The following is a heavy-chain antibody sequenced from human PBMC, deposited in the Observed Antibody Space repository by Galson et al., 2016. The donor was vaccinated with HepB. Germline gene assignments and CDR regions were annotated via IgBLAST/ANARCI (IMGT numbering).Heavy chain of an antibody. CDR2: LNPSGGST. J-gene: IGHJ4*02. CDR1: GYTFANYY. D-gene: IGHD1-26*01. Sequence: SVKVSCKASGYTFANYYIHWVRQAPGQGLEWMGLLNPSGGSTTYAQTLQGRVTLTGDTSTSTVYMELSSLRSEDTAVFYCARGSGTFGGRGGIDHWGQGTLVTVSS. CDR3: ARGSGTFGGRGGIDH. V-gene: IGHV1-46*01.